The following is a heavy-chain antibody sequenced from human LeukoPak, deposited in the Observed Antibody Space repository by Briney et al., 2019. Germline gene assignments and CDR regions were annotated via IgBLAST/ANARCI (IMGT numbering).Heavy chain of an antibody. CDR2: ISAHNGNT. D-gene: IGHD3-3*01. V-gene: IGHV1-18*01. Sequence: AASVKVSCKASGYTFTRYGISWVRQVPGQGLEWMGWISAHNGNTNYAQKVQGRVTMTTDTSTSTAYMELRSLRSDDTAVYYCARNLNYDFWSGYYKYYWFDPWGQGTLVTVPS. CDR1: GYTFTRYG. J-gene: IGHJ5*02. CDR3: ARNLNYDFWSGYYKYYWFDP.